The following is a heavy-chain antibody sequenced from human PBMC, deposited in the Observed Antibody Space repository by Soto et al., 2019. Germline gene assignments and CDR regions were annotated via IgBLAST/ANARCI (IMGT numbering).Heavy chain of an antibody. J-gene: IGHJ3*02. V-gene: IGHV4-30-2*01. D-gene: IGHD2-21*01. Sequence: QLQLQESGSGLVKPSQTLSLTCAVSGGSISSGGYFWSWIRQPPGKGLEWIGYIYHSGSTYYNPSLKSRVTISVDRSKNQFSLKLSSVTAADTAVYYCARGEGRAFDIWGQGTMVTVSS. CDR3: ARGEGRAFDI. CDR2: IYHSGST. CDR1: GGSISSGGYF.